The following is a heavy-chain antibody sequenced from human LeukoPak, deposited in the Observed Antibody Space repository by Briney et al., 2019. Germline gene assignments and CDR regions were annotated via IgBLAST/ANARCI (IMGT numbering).Heavy chain of an antibody. D-gene: IGHD5/OR15-5a*01. CDR3: ASCLSVSSWFDP. J-gene: IGHJ5*02. CDR2: ISSSSSYI. V-gene: IGHV3-21*01. Sequence: GGSLRLSCAASGFTFSDYYMNWVRQAPGKGLEWVSSISSSSSYIYYADSVKGRFTISRDNAKNSLYLQMNSLRAEDTAAYYCASCLSVSSWFDPWGQGTLVTVSS. CDR1: GFTFSDYY.